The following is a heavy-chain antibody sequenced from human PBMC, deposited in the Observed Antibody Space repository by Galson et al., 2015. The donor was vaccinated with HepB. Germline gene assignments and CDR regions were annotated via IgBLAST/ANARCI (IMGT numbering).Heavy chain of an antibody. D-gene: IGHD6-6*01. V-gene: IGHV1-69*13. J-gene: IGHJ4*02. CDR3: AREVSVGPTARPNYFDY. CDR1: GGTFSSYA. CDR2: IIPIFGTA. Sequence: SVKVSCKASGGTFSSYAISWVRQAPGQGLEWMGGIIPIFGTANYAQKFQGRVTITADESTSTAYMELSGLRSEDTAVYYCAREVSVGPTARPNYFDYWGQGTLVTVSS.